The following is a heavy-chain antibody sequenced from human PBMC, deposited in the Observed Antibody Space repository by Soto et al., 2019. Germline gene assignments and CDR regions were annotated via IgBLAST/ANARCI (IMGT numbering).Heavy chain of an antibody. CDR3: AKTGFWSGYRVADS. CDR1: GGAISSSTDY. Sequence: PSETLSLTCTVSGGAISSSTDYWGWIRQPPGKGLEWIGSIYYSGSTYYNPSLKSRVTISVDTSKNQFSLKLTSVTAADTAVYYCAKTGFWSGYRVADSWGQGTQVTVSS. J-gene: IGHJ4*02. V-gene: IGHV4-39*01. CDR2: IYYSGST. D-gene: IGHD3-3*01.